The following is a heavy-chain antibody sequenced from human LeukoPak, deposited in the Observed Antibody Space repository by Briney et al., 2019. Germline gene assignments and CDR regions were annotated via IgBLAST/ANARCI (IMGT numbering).Heavy chain of an antibody. J-gene: IGHJ4*02. CDR2: INHSGST. CDR1: GGSFSGYY. CDR3: ARGGSLSFLCYFDY. Sequence: SETLSLTCAVYGGSFSGYYWSWIRQPPGKGLEWNGEINHSGSTNYNPSLKSRATISVDTSKNQFSLKLSSVTAADTAVYYCARGGSLSFLCYFDYWGQGTLVTVSS. V-gene: IGHV4-34*01. D-gene: IGHD3-16*02.